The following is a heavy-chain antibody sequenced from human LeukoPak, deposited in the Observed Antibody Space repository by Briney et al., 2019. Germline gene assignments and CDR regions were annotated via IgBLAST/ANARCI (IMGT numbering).Heavy chain of an antibody. Sequence: GGSLRLSCAASGFTFSSYWMSWVRQAPGKGLEWVANIKQDGSEKQYVDSVKGRFAISRDNAENSLYLQMNSLKPEDTAMYHCTRNRPETPLGYWGQGTLVTVSS. CDR1: GFTFSSYW. CDR2: IKQDGSEK. CDR3: TRNRPETPLGY. V-gene: IGHV3-7*05. D-gene: IGHD1-14*01. J-gene: IGHJ4*02.